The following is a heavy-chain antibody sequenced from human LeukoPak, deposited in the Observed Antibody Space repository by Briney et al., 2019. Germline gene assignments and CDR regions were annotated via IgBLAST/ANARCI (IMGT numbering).Heavy chain of an antibody. CDR3: ARLRIPGELRIRVTTNYYGMDV. V-gene: IGHV4-39*01. J-gene: IGHJ6*02. D-gene: IGHD3-10*01. Sequence: PSETLSLTCTVSGGSISSGGYYWSWIRQHPGKGLEWIGYIYYSGSTYYNPSLKSRVTISVDTSKNQFSLKLSSMTAADTAVYYCARLRIPGELRIRVTTNYYGMDVWGQGTTVTVSS. CDR2: IYYSGST. CDR1: GGSISSGGYY.